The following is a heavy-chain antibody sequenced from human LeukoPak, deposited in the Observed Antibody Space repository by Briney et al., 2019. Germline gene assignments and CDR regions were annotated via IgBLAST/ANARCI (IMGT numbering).Heavy chain of an antibody. V-gene: IGHV3-7*01. J-gene: IGHJ4*02. CDR2: IKQDGSEK. D-gene: IGHD3-9*01. CDR3: ARESYYDILTGYWKGTNFDY. Sequence: HPGGSLRLSCAASGFTFSSYAMSWVRQAPGKGLEWVANIKQDGSEKYYVDSVKGRFTISRDNAKNSLYLQMNSLRAEDTAVYYCARESYYDILTGYWKGTNFDYWGQGTLVTVSS. CDR1: GFTFSSYA.